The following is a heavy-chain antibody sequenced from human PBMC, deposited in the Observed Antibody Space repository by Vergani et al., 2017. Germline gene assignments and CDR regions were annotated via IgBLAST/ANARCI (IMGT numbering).Heavy chain of an antibody. D-gene: IGHD3-10*01. CDR3: AKRVGQVRGVVMSRGFDH. J-gene: IGHJ4*02. CDR2: IYESGSA. CDR1: GGSISGSADY. Sequence: QLQLQESGPGLVKISETLSLRCDVFGGSISGSADYWGWLRQPPGKGLEWMGNIYESGSAYYNQSLRSRVTVSVDTSKNEFFLKLSSVTAADTAIYYCAKRVGQVRGVVMSRGFDHWGLGTLVTVSS. V-gene: IGHV4-39*01.